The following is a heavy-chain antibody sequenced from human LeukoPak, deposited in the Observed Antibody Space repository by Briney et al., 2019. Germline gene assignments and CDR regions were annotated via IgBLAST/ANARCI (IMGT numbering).Heavy chain of an antibody. Sequence: GRSLRLSCAASGFNFNSHGMHWVRQDPGKGLEWVALIPSDGSYTYYADSVKGRFTISRDNSKNTLSLQMNSVRPDDTAVYYCAKDRYGDYGPFDNWGQGTMVTVSS. D-gene: IGHD4-17*01. J-gene: IGHJ3*02. CDR3: AKDRYGDYGPFDN. CDR1: GFNFNSHG. CDR2: IPSDGSYT. V-gene: IGHV3-30*18.